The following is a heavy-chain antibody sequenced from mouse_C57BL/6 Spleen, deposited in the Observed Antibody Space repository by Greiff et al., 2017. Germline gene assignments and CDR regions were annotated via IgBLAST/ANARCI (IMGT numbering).Heavy chain of an antibody. CDR2: ISSGGSYT. D-gene: IGHD2-3*01. CDR3: AREDGYYDYYAMDY. V-gene: IGHV5-6*01. Sequence: EVTLMESGGDLVKPGGSLKLSCAASGFTFSSYGMSWVRQTPDKRLEWVATISSGGSYTYYPDSVKGRFTISRDNAKNTRYLQMSSLKSEDTTMYYCAREDGYYDYYAMDYWGQGASVTDSS. J-gene: IGHJ4*01. CDR1: GFTFSSYG.